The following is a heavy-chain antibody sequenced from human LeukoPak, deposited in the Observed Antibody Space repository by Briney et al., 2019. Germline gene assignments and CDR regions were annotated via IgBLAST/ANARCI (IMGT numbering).Heavy chain of an antibody. CDR3: TRAARPQYYFDY. Sequence: SETLSLTCAVYGGSFSGYYWSWIRQPPGKGREWIGEINHSGSTNYNPSLKSRVTISVDTSKNQFSLKLSSVTAADTAVYYCTRAARPQYYFDYWGQGTLVTVSS. J-gene: IGHJ4*02. CDR1: GGSFSGYY. CDR2: INHSGST. D-gene: IGHD6-6*01. V-gene: IGHV4-34*01.